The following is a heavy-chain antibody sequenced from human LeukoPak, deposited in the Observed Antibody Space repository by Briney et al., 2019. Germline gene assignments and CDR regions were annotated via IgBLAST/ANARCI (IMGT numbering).Heavy chain of an antibody. D-gene: IGHD4-17*01. V-gene: IGHV3-23*01. CDR1: GFIFSSYA. CDR2: ISGSGEFT. CDR3: AKVGYGDLDH. J-gene: IGHJ4*02. Sequence: GGSLRLSCAASGFIFSSYAMTWVRQAPGKGLEWVSSISGSGEFTDYADSVKGRFTISRDNPENTVYLQMSSLRVDDTATYFCAKVGYGDLDHWGQGVLVPVSA.